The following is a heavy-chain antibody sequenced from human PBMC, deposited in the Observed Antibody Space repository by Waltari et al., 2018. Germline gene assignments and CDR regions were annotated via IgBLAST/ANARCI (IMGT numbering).Heavy chain of an antibody. D-gene: IGHD3-10*01. Sequence: QVQLQESGPGLVKASQTLSLTCTVSGDSISSGDYCWNWIRQHPGKGLEWIGYIAYSGSTYYNPYRNSRVTISVETSQNQFSLKLSSVTAADTAVYYCARATFGDLFLFDFWGPGTLVSVSS. CDR1: GDSISSGDYC. V-gene: IGHV4-31*03. CDR2: IAYSGST. CDR3: ARATFGDLFLFDF. J-gene: IGHJ4*02.